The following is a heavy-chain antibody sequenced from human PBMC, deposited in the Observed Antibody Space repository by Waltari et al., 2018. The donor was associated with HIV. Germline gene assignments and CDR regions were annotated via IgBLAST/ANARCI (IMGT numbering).Heavy chain of an antibody. V-gene: IGHV3-23*01. D-gene: IGHD6-19*01. J-gene: IGHJ4*02. Sequence: EVQLLESGGGLVQPGGSLRLSCAASGFTFSSDAMSWVRQAPGKGLEWVSDISGSGLSTQYTDSVKGRFTISRDTSTTTLYLQMNNLRAEDTALYYCTRGADTLSSGSHDYWGQGTLVTVSS. CDR2: ISGSGLST. CDR1: GFTFSSDA. CDR3: TRGADTLSSGSHDY.